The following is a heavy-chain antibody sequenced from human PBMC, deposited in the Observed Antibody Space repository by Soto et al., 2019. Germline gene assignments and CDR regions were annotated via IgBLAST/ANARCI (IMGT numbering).Heavy chain of an antibody. J-gene: IGHJ4*02. CDR3: ARSYDSSGYYYVFDY. CDR1: GYTFTGYY. V-gene: IGHV1-2*04. CDR2: INPNSGGT. D-gene: IGHD3-22*01. Sequence: ASVKVSCKASGYTFTGYYMHWVRQAPGQGLEWMGWINPNSGGTNYAQKFQGWVTMTRDTSTSTAYMELSRLRSDDTAVYYCARSYDSSGYYYVFDYWGQGTLVTVSS.